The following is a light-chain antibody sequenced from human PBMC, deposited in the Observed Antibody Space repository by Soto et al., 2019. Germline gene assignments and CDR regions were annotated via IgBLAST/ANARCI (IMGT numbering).Light chain of an antibody. CDR1: SSDVGGYNY. V-gene: IGLV2-14*01. Sequence: LTQAASGSGSPGQSITISCTGTSSDVGGYNYVSWYQQHPGKAPKLMIYEVSTRPSGVSNRFSGSKSGNTASLTISGLQPEDEADYYCTSYTSTITYVFGTGTKGTVL. J-gene: IGLJ1*01. CDR3: TSYTSTITYV. CDR2: EVS.